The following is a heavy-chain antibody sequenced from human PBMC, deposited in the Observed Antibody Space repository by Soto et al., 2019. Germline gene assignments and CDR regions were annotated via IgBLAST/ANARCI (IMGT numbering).Heavy chain of an antibody. Sequence: GGSLSLSCAASGFTFSSYSMNWVRQAPGKGLEWVSYISSSSSTIYYADSVKGRFTISRDNAKNSLYLQMNSLRDEDTAVYYCAREIMITFGGVIAPAYGMDVWGQGTTVTVSS. J-gene: IGHJ6*02. CDR2: ISSSSSTI. D-gene: IGHD3-16*02. CDR1: GFTFSSYS. CDR3: AREIMITFGGVIAPAYGMDV. V-gene: IGHV3-48*02.